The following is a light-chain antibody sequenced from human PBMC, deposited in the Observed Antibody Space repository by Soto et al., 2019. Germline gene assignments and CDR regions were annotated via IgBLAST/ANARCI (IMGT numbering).Light chain of an antibody. CDR2: DVS. CDR3: TSYTDSTLEV. V-gene: IGLV2-14*03. CDR1: SSDVGAYNY. J-gene: IGLJ2*01. Sequence: QSALTQPASVSGSPGQSITISCTGTSSDVGAYNYVSWYQHHPGKAPRLIINDVSHRPSGVSNRFSGSKSGNTASLTISGLQAEDEADYYCTSYTDSTLEVIGGGTKLTVL.